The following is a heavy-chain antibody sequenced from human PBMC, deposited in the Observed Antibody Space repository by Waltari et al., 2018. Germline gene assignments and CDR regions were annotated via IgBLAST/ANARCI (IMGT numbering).Heavy chain of an antibody. V-gene: IGHV3-15*01. D-gene: IGHD3-16*02. Sequence: EVQLVESGGGLVKPGGSLRLSCAASGFTFSNAWMSWVRQAPGKGLAWVGRIKSKTDGGTTDYAAPVKGRFTISRDDSKNTLYLQMNSLKTEDTAVYYCTTKYYDYVWGSYRYPYFDYWGQGTLVTVSS. CDR2: IKSKTDGGTT. CDR1: GFTFSNAW. CDR3: TTKYYDYVWGSYRYPYFDY. J-gene: IGHJ4*02.